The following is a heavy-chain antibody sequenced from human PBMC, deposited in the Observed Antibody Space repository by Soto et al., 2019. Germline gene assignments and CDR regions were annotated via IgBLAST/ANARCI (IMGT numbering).Heavy chain of an antibody. V-gene: IGHV1-69*06. J-gene: IGHJ3*02. CDR2: IIPIFGTA. CDR1: GGTFSSYA. Sequence: QVQLVQSGAEVKKPGSSVKVSCKASGGTFSSYAISWVRQAPGQGLEWMGGIIPIFGTANYAQKFQGRVTITADKSTSTAYMELSSLRSEDTAVYYCARGLNRYYYDSSGHQNPSDAFDIWGQGTMVTVSS. CDR3: ARGLNRYYYDSSGHQNPSDAFDI. D-gene: IGHD3-22*01.